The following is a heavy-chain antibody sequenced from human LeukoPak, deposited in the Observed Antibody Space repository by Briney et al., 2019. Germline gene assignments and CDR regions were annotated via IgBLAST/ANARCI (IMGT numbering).Heavy chain of an antibody. CDR1: GNTFTGYY. CDR2: INPNRGGT. Sequence: GTSVKVSCKAYGNTFTGYYMHWVRQAPGQGLERMEWINPNRGGTNYAQKFQGRVTMTRDTSISTAYMELSRLKSDDTAVYYCARRHDTFYYYDSSADDAFDIWGQGTMVTVSS. V-gene: IGHV1-2*02. D-gene: IGHD3-22*01. J-gene: IGHJ3*02. CDR3: ARRHDTFYYYDSSADDAFDI.